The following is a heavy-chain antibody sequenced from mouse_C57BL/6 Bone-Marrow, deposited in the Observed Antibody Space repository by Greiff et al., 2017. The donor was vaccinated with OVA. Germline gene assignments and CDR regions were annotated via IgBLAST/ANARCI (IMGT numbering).Heavy chain of an antibody. CDR3: AKTRTIVTTWYCDV. D-gene: IGHD2-5*01. CDR2: IWGDGST. J-gene: IGHJ1*03. Sequence: VQLQQSGPGLVAPSQSLSITCTVSGFSLTSYGVSWVRQPPGEGLAWLGVIWGDGSTNYHSALISRLSTSKNNTENQVFLKLNSLETDDTATYYCAKTRTIVTTWYCDVWGTGTTVTVSS. CDR1: GFSLTSYG. V-gene: IGHV2-3*01.